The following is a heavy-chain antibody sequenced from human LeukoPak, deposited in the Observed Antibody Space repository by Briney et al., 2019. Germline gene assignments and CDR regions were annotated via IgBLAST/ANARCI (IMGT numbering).Heavy chain of an antibody. Sequence: ASVKVSCKASGYTFTSYYMHWVRQAPGQGLEWMGIINPSGGSTSYAQKFQGRVTITTDESTSTAYMELSSLRSEDTAVYYCVGANVGGPTAAARSFDYWGQGTLVTVSS. CDR2: INPSGGST. CDR3: VGANVGGPTAAARSFDY. V-gene: IGHV1-46*01. J-gene: IGHJ4*02. D-gene: IGHD6-13*01. CDR1: GYTFTSYY.